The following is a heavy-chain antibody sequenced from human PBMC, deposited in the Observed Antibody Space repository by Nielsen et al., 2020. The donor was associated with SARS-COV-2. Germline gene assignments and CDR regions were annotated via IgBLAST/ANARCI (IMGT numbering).Heavy chain of an antibody. CDR1: GFTFSNYA. CDR3: AKRRSSSGNYFDY. CDR2: IYSGGSST. Sequence: GAYLKISCAASGFTFSNYAMSWVRQARGTGLEWVSVIYSGGSSTYYADSVKGRLTIYRTNSKDTRYLQMNRLRAEDTAVYYCAKRRSSSGNYFDYWGQGTLVTVSS. J-gene: IGHJ4*02. D-gene: IGHD5-18*01. V-gene: IGHV3-23*03.